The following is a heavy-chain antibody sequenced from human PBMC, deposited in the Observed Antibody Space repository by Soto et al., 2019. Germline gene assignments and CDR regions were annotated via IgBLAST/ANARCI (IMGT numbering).Heavy chain of an antibody. J-gene: IGHJ4*02. V-gene: IGHV1-18*01. CDR3: ARDLGSGWPGFDY. CDR1: SYTFTSYG. D-gene: IGHD6-19*01. CDR2: ISAYNGNT. Sequence: ASGKVSCKXSSYTFTSYGISWVRQAPGQGLEWMGWISAYNGNTNYAQKLRGRVTMTTDTSTSTAYMELRSLRSDDTAVYYCARDLGSGWPGFDYWGQGTLVTSP.